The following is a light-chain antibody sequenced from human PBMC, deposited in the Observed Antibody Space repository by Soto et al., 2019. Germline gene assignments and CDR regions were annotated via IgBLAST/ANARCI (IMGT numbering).Light chain of an antibody. V-gene: IGKV3-20*01. CDR2: GAS. Sequence: EIVLTQSPGTLSLSPGERATLSCRASQSVSSSYFAWYQQKPGQAPRILIYGASSRATGIPDRFSGSGSGAVFTLTISRLETEGFAVAYFQQYGSSNMTFSQGTKGEIK. CDR3: QQYGSSNMT. CDR1: QSVSSSY. J-gene: IGKJ1*01.